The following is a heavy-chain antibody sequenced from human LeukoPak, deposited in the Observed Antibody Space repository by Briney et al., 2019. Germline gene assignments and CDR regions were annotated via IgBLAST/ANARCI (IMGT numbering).Heavy chain of an antibody. V-gene: IGHV3-74*01. CDR1: GFTFSRYW. CDR2: INSDGSTI. CDR3: ATTPRSVAGSRIGYYYGMDV. Sequence: GGSLRLSCAVSGFTFSRYWMHWVRQAPGKGLVWVSRINSDGSTITYADSVKGRFTISRDNAKNTLFLQMNSLRAEDTAVHYCATTPRSVAGSRIGYYYGMDVWGKGTTVTVSS. D-gene: IGHD6-19*01. J-gene: IGHJ6*04.